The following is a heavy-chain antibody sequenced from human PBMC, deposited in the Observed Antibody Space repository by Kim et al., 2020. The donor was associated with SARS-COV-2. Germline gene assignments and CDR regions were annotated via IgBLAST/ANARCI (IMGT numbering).Heavy chain of an antibody. CDR2: INHSGST. J-gene: IGHJ4*02. Sequence: SETLSLTCAVYGGSFSGYYWSWIRQPPGKGLEWIGEINHSGSTNYNPSLKSRVTISVDTSKNQFSLKLSSVTAADTAVYYCARGRRYCSSTSCPAGVHFDYWGQGTLVTVSS. CDR1: GGSFSGYY. V-gene: IGHV4-34*01. D-gene: IGHD2-2*01. CDR3: ARGRRYCSSTSCPAGVHFDY.